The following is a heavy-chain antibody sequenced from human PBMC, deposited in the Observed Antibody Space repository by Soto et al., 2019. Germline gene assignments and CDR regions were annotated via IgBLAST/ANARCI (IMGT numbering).Heavy chain of an antibody. CDR1: GGSISSGGYY. D-gene: IGHD2-15*01. CDR2: IYYSGST. CDR3: ASSSPLGGNDAFDI. J-gene: IGHJ3*02. V-gene: IGHV4-31*03. Sequence: SETLSLTCTVSGGSISSGGYYWSWIRQHPGKGLEWIGYIYYSGSTYYNPSLKSRVTISVDTSKNQFSLQLSSVTAADTAVYYCASSSPLGGNDAFDIWGQGTMVTVSS.